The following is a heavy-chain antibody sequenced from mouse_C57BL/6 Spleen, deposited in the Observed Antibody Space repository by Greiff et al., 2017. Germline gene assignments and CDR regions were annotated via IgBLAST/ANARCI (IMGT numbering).Heavy chain of an antibody. Sequence: EVKLQQSGPELVKPGASVKIPCKASGYTFTDYNMDWVKQSHGKSLEWIGDINPNNGGTIYNQKFKGKATLTVEKSSSTAYMELRSLTSEDTAVYYCAREISYDYGEAYWGQGTLVTVSA. V-gene: IGHV1-18*01. CDR3: AREISYDYGEAY. D-gene: IGHD2-4*01. CDR2: INPNNGGT. CDR1: GYTFTDYN. J-gene: IGHJ3*01.